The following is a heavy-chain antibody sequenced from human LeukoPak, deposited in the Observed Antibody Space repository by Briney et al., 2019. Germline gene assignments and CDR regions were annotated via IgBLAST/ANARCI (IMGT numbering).Heavy chain of an antibody. CDR1: GGSISSGGYS. J-gene: IGHJ4*02. CDR2: IYHSGST. CDR3: ARGPITMVRGVIDY. V-gene: IGHV4-30-2*01. Sequence: SETLSLTCAVSGGSISSGGYSWSWIRQPPGKGLEWIGYIYHSGSTYYNPSLKSRVTISVDRSKNQFSLKLSSVTAADTAAYYCARGPITMVRGVIDYWGQGTLVTVSS. D-gene: IGHD3-10*01.